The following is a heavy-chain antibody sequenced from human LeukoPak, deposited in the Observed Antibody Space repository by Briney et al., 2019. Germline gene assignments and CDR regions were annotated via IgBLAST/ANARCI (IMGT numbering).Heavy chain of an antibody. CDR1: GFTFGDYA. D-gene: IGHD1-26*01. J-gene: IGHJ3*02. CDR2: IRSKAYGGTT. Sequence: GGSLRLSCTASGFTFGDYAISWVRQAPGKGLEWVGFIRSKAYGGTTEYAASVKGRFTISRDDSKSIAYLQMNSLKTEDTAVYYCTRGAGATGDDAFDIWGQGTMVTVSS. CDR3: TRGAGATGDDAFDI. V-gene: IGHV3-49*04.